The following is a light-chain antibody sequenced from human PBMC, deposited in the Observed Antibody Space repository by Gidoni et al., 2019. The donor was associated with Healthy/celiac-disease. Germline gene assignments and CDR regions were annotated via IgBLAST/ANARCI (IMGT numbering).Light chain of an antibody. CDR3: QQRSNWPWT. Sequence: DIVLPQSPATLSLSPGERATLSCRASQSVSSYLAWYQQKPGQAPRLLIYDASNRATGIPAMFSGSGSGTDFTLTISSLEPEDFAVYYCQQRSNWPWTFGQGTKVEIK. V-gene: IGKV3-11*01. J-gene: IGKJ1*01. CDR2: DAS. CDR1: QSVSSY.